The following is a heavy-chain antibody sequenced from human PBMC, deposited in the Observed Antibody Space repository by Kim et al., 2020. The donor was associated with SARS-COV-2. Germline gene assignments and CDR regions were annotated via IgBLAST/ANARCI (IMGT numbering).Heavy chain of an antibody. D-gene: IGHD2-15*01. CDR3: AREATLLGYCSGGSGYEDYYCGMDI. V-gene: IGHV1-69*13. J-gene: IGHJ6*04. CDR1: GGTFSSYA. CDR2: IIPIFGTA. Sequence: SVKVSCKASGGTFSSYAISWVRQAPGQGLEWMGGIIPIFGTANYAQKFQGRVTITADESTSTAYMELSRLRSEDTAVYYCAREATLLGYCSGGSGYEDYYCGMDIGGEGTTVTVSS.